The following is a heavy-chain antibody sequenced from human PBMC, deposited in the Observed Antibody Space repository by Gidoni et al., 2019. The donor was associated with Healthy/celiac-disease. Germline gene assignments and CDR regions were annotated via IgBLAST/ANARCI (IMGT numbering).Heavy chain of an antibody. V-gene: IGHV4-4*02. Sequence: QVQLQESGPGLVKPSGTLSLTCAVSGGSISSSHWWSWVRQPPGKGLEWIGEIYHSGSTNYNPSLKSRVTISVDKSKNQFSLKLSSVTAADTAVYYCARDPRLVTTISYYYGMDVWGQGTTVTVSS. D-gene: IGHD5-12*01. CDR2: IYHSGST. J-gene: IGHJ6*02. CDR3: ARDPRLVTTISYYYGMDV. CDR1: GGSISSSHW.